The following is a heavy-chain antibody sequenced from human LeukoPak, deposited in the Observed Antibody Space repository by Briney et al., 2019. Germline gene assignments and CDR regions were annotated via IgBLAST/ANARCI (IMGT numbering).Heavy chain of an antibody. J-gene: IGHJ5*02. CDR3: ARGRLRQGWFDP. CDR2: ISSSDSTI. CDR1: GFTFSSYE. D-gene: IGHD4-17*01. Sequence: GGSLRLSCAASGFTFSSYEMNWVRQAPGKGLEWVSYISSSDSTIYYADSVKGRSTISRDNAKNSLYLQMNSLRAEDTAVYYCARGRLRQGWFDPWGQGTLVTVSS. V-gene: IGHV3-48*03.